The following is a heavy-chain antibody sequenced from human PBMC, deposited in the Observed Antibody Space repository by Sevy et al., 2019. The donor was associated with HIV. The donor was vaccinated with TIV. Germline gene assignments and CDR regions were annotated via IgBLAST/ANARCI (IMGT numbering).Heavy chain of an antibody. CDR1: GFTFSSYS. D-gene: IGHD3-10*01. Sequence: GGSLRLSCAASGFTFSSYSMNWVRQAPGKGLEWVSYISTSSTDIFYADSVKGRFTISRDDAENSVYLQMDSLRAEDTALYFCARDLGHNRPFGADVWGQGTTVTVSS. CDR2: ISTSSTDI. CDR3: ARDLGHNRPFGADV. J-gene: IGHJ6*02. V-gene: IGHV3-21*03.